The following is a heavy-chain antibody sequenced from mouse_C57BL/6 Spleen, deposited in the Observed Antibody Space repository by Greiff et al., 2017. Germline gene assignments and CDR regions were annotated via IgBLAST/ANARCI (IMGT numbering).Heavy chain of an antibody. CDR1: GFTFSSYG. CDR3: AWDEGGTWFAY. CDR2: ISSGGSYT. Sequence: EVKLVESGGDLVKPGGSLKLSCAASGFTFSSYGMSWVRQTPDKRLEWVATISSGGSYTYYPDSVKGRFTISRDNAKNTLYLQMSSLKSEDTAMYYCAWDEGGTWFAYWGQGTLVTVSA. D-gene: IGHD4-1*01. V-gene: IGHV5-6*02. J-gene: IGHJ3*01.